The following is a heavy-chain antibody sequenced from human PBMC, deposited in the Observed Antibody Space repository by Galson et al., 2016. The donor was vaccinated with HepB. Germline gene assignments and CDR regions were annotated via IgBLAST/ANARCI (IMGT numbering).Heavy chain of an antibody. CDR1: GGSISSNSYY. Sequence: ETLSLTCTVSGGSISSNSYYWGWIRQPPGKGLEWIGSIYYSGSTNYNPSLKSRVTISVDTSKNQFSLKLSSVTAADTAVYYCARHECSSTSCYGNDAFDIWGQGTMVTVSS. J-gene: IGHJ3*02. CDR3: ARHECSSTSCYGNDAFDI. D-gene: IGHD2-2*01. CDR2: IYYSGST. V-gene: IGHV4-39*01.